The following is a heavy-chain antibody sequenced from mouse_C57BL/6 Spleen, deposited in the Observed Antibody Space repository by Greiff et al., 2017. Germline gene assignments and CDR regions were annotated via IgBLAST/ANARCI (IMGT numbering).Heavy chain of an antibody. D-gene: IGHD3-2*02. V-gene: IGHV5-17*01. CDR3: ARYKLRLGYFDV. CDR2: ISSGSSTI. J-gene: IGHJ1*03. CDR1: GFTFSDYG. Sequence: EVQLVESGGGLVKPGGSLKLSCAASGFTFSDYGMHWVRQAPEKGLEWVAYISSGSSTIYYADTVKGRVTISRDHAKNTLFLQMTSLRSEDTAMYYCARYKLRLGYFDVWGTGTTVTVSS.